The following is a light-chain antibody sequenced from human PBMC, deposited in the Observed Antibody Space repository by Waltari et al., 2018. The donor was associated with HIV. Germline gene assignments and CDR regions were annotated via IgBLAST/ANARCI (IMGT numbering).Light chain of an antibody. V-gene: IGKV3-20*01. J-gene: IGKJ4*01. CDR3: QQYGSSPPIT. Sequence: EIVLTQSPGTLSLSPGERATLSCRASQSVSYFAWYQQKPGQAPRLLIYGASTRATGIPDRFSGSGSGTDFTLTISRLEPEDFAVYYCQQYGSSPPITFGGGTKVEI. CDR2: GAS. CDR1: QSVSY.